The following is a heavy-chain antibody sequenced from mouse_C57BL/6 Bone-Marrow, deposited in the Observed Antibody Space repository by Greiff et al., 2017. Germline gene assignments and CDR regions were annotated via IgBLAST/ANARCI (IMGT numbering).Heavy chain of an antibody. CDR3: TYYYGSSYYYAMYY. V-gene: IGHV14-4*01. D-gene: IGHD1-1*01. Sequence: VQLQQSGAELVRPGASVKLSCTASGFNIKDDDMHWVKQRPEQGLEWIGWIDPENGDTEYASKFQGKATITADTSSNTAYLPLSSLTSEDTAVYFCTYYYGSSYYYAMYYWGQGTSVTVSS. CDR1: GFNIKDDD. J-gene: IGHJ4*01. CDR2: IDPENGDT.